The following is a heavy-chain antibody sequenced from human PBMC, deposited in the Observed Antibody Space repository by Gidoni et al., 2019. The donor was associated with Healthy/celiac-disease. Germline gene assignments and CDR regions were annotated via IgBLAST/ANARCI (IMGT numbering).Heavy chain of an antibody. CDR3: ASRMDWFDP. D-gene: IGHD2-15*01. CDR2: TKQDGSEK. CDR1: GFTFISYW. Sequence: EVQLVESGGGLVRPGGSVRLSCASSGFTFISYWMSWVRQAPGKGLEWVANTKQDGSEKYYVDSGKGRFTISRDNAKNSLYLQMNSLRAEDTAVYYCASRMDWFDPWGQGTLVTVSS. J-gene: IGHJ5*02. V-gene: IGHV3-7*01.